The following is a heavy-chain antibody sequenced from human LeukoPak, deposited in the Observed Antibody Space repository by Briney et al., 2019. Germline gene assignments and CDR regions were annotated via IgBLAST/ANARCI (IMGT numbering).Heavy chain of an antibody. J-gene: IGHJ4*02. CDR1: GGTFSSYA. CDR3: ARASPEYGGNSYY. D-gene: IGHD4-23*01. V-gene: IGHV1-69*01. Sequence: PRASVKVSCKASGGTFSSYAISWVRQAPGQGLEWMGGIIPIFGTANYAQKFQGRVTITADESTSTAYMELSSLRSNDTAVYYCARASPEYGGNSYYWGQGTLVTVSS. CDR2: IIPIFGTA.